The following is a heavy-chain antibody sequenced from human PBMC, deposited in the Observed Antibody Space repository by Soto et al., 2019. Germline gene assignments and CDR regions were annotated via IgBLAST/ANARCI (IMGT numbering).Heavy chain of an antibody. J-gene: IGHJ4*02. CDR3: AIDAYDSSGVLDS. V-gene: IGHV3-33*01. D-gene: IGHD3-22*01. CDR2: IWYDGSNK. CDR1: GFTFSSYG. Sequence: QVQLVESGGGVVQPGRSLRLSCAASGFTFSSYGMHWVRQAPGKVLEWVAVIWYDGSNKYYADSVKGRFTISRDNSENALYLQMNSLRAEDRTVYYCAIDAYDSSGVLDSWGQGTLVTVSS.